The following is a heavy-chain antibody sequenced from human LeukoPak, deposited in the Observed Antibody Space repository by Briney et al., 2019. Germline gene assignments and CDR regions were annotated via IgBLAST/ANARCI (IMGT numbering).Heavy chain of an antibody. CDR1: GGSISTNC. J-gene: IGHJ1*01. CDR3: ARGGPDLAGEYFQY. CDR2: IYVTGTT. Sequence: AETLSLPCTVSGGSISTNCWNWIRQPAGKGLEWIGRIYVTGTTYYNPSLKSRLTMSVDASRNQFFLNLSSVTAADTAVYYCARGGPDLAGEYFQYWGQGTMVTVS. V-gene: IGHV4-4*07. D-gene: IGHD6-19*01.